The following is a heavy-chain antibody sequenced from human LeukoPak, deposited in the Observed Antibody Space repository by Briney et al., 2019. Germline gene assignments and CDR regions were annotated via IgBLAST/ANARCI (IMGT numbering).Heavy chain of an antibody. Sequence: SQTLSLTCAVSGGSISSGGYSWSWIRQPPGKGLEWIGYIYHSGSIYYNPSLKSRVTISVDRSKNQFSLKLSSVTAADTAVYYCARGYCSGGSCYDFDYWGQGTLVTVSS. D-gene: IGHD2-15*01. J-gene: IGHJ4*02. CDR2: IYHSGSI. V-gene: IGHV4-30-2*01. CDR1: GGSISSGGYS. CDR3: ARGYCSGGSCYDFDY.